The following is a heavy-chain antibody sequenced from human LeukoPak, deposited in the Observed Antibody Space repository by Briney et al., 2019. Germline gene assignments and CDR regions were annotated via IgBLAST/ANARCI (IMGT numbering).Heavy chain of an antibody. CDR2: INPNSGGT. J-gene: IGHJ4*02. D-gene: IGHD2-15*01. V-gene: IGHV1-2*06. CDR1: GYTFTGYY. CDR3: ARQQIWPTRGCYSN. Sequence: ASVKVSCKASGYTFTGYYMHWVRQAPGQGLEWMGRINPNSGGTNYAQKFQGRVTMTRDTSISTAYMELSRLRSDDTAVYYCARQQIWPTRGCYSNWGQGTLVTVSS.